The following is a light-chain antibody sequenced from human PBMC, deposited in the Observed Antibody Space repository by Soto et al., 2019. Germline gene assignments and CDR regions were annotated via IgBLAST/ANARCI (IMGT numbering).Light chain of an antibody. CDR1: QSITNSY. V-gene: IGKV3-20*01. CDR3: QQYGSSRFT. Sequence: EIVLTQSPGTLSLSPGERATLSCRASQSITNSYLAWYQQKPGQAPRLLVYGASSRANGIPDRFSGSGSGTDLTLTISRLEPDDFAVYYCQQYGSSRFTFGPGTKVDIK. J-gene: IGKJ3*01. CDR2: GAS.